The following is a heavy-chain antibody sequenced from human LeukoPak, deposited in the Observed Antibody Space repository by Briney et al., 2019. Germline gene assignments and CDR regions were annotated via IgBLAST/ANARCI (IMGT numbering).Heavy chain of an antibody. CDR2: ITYSGVNE. J-gene: IGHJ3*02. V-gene: IGHV3-23*01. CDR1: RIALSSYA. CDR3: GRHGGAFEM. Sequence: GGSLRLSCVAPRIALSSYAMSWVRQAPGKGLEWVSTITYSGVNEYYTDSVKGRFTISRDNSKDTLYLQMNSLRVEDTAVYYCGRHGGAFEMWGQGTMVTVSS.